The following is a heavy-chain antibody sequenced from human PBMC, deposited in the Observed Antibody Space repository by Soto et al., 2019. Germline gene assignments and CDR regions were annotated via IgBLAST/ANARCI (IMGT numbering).Heavy chain of an antibody. CDR3: AKDPSGSPLDCSDGMDV. CDR2: SSVCGGGT. CDR1: GFTFSSYA. Sequence: PGGSLTLSCTASGFTFSSYAMSWVRQPQGKGMEWVSASSVCGGGTYYADSVKGRFTISRDNTKNKLYLQMNSLRVEDTAVYYCAKDPSGSPLDCSDGMDVWGRETTVTVSS. D-gene: IGHD1-26*01. J-gene: IGHJ6*02. V-gene: IGHV3-23*01.